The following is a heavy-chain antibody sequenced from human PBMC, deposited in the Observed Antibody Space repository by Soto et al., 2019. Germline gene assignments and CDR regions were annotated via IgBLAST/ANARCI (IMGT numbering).Heavy chain of an antibody. CDR3: ARDLRDIAAPQNYYYYGMDV. Sequence: GGSLRLSCAASGFTVSSNYMSWVRQAPGKGLEWVSIIYSGGSTYYADSVKGRFTISRDNSKNTLYLQMSSLRAEDTAVYYCARDLRDIAAPQNYYYYGMDVWGQGTTVTVSS. J-gene: IGHJ6*02. CDR1: GFTVSSNY. V-gene: IGHV3-53*01. D-gene: IGHD6-6*01. CDR2: IYSGGST.